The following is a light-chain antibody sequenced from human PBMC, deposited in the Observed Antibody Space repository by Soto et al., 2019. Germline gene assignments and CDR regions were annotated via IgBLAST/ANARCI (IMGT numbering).Light chain of an antibody. CDR3: QQSYNSPQT. CDR1: QSVSRY. V-gene: IGKV1-39*01. CDR2: AAS. Sequence: DVQMTQSPSSLSALVGDRVTITCRASQSVSRYLNWYQHKPGKAPKLLINAASNLRSGVPSRFSGSGSGTDYTLTISSLQPEDFATYSCQQSYNSPQTFGRGTKVDIK. J-gene: IGKJ1*01.